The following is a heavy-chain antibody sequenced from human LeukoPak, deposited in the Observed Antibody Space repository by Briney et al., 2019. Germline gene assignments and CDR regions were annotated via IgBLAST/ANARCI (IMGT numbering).Heavy chain of an antibody. CDR3: AKDYDYRKAFDI. J-gene: IGHJ3*02. D-gene: IGHD4-11*01. CDR1: GFTFSSYG. Sequence: GRSLRLSCAASGFTFSSYGMHWVRQAPGKGLEWVAVIWYDGSNKYYADSVKGRFTISRDNSKNTLYLQMNSLRAEDTAVYYCAKDYDYRKAFDIWGQGTMVTVSS. CDR2: IWYDGSNK. V-gene: IGHV3-33*06.